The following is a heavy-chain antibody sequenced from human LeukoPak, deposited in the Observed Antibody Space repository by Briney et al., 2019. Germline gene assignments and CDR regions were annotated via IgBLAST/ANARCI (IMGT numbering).Heavy chain of an antibody. V-gene: IGHV3-30*04. J-gene: IGHJ6*03. CDR1: GFTFSSYA. D-gene: IGHD2-2*01. CDR3: AKDVRYCSSTSCYSPHYYYYYMDV. CDR2: ISFDGSDK. Sequence: GRSLRLSCAASGFTFSSYAMHWVRQAPGKGLEWVAVISFDGSDKYYADSVKGRFTISRANSKNTLYLQMNSLRAEDTAVYYCAKDVRYCSSTSCYSPHYYYYYMDVWGKGTTVTISS.